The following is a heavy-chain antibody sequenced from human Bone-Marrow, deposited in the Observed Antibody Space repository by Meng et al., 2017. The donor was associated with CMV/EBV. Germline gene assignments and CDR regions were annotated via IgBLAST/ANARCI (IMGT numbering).Heavy chain of an antibody. Sequence: GESLKISCKGSGYSFTSYWIGWVRQMPGKGLEWMGIIYPGDSDTRYSPSFQGQVTISVDKSIRTAYLQWSSLKASDTAVYYCARHFRIAAVPDSWGQGTLVTVSS. D-gene: IGHD6-13*01. CDR3: ARHFRIAAVPDS. J-gene: IGHJ5*02. CDR1: GYSFTSYW. V-gene: IGHV5-51*01. CDR2: IYPGDSDT.